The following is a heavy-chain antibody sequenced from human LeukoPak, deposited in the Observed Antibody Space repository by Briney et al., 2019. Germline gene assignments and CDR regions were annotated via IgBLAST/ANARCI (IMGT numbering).Heavy chain of an antibody. CDR1: GFTFDDYT. Sequence: GGSLRLSCAASGFTFDDYTMHWVRQAPGKGLERVSLISWDGGSTYYADSVKGRFTISRDNSKNSLYLQMNSLRTEDTALYYCAKEFGAAGKPGAAGFDYWGQGTLVTVSS. D-gene: IGHD6-13*01. CDR3: AKEFGAAGKPGAAGFDY. V-gene: IGHV3-43*01. J-gene: IGHJ4*02. CDR2: ISWDGGST.